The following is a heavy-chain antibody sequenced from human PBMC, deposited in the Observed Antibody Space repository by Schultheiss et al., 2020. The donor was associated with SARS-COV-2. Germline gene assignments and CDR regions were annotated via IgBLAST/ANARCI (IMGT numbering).Heavy chain of an antibody. Sequence: SETLSLTCAVYGGSFSGYYWSWIRQPPGKGLEWIGYIYHSGSTNYNPSLKSRVTISVDKSKNQFSLKLSSVTAADTAVYYCARDPGISDSSGYYFFRPYWYFDLWGRGTLVTVSS. V-gene: IGHV4-34*01. CDR3: ARDPGISDSSGYYFFRPYWYFDL. CDR1: GGSFSGYY. J-gene: IGHJ2*01. D-gene: IGHD3-22*01. CDR2: IYHSGST.